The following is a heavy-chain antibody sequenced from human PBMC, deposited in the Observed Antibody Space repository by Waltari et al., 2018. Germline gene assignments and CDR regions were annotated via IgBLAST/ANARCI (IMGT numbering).Heavy chain of an antibody. CDR3: VKDIFRWAFDI. V-gene: IGHV3-23*01. CDR1: GVTVSGNA. CDR2: IGSDLNT. D-gene: IGHD3-9*01. J-gene: IGHJ3*02. Sequence: EVELLESGGGLVQPGGSLGLSCTTSGVTVSGNAMGWVRQAPGKGLECVSGIGSDLNTHYADSVKGRFTISRDNSKNTLYLQMNSLRAEDTALYYCVKDIFRWAFDIWGQGTMVTVSS.